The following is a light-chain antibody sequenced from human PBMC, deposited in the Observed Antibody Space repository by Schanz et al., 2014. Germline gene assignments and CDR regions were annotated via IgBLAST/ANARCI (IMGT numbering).Light chain of an antibody. J-gene: IGLJ3*02. V-gene: IGLV2-14*01. CDR1: SSDIGGYKY. CDR2: DVS. Sequence: QSALTQPASVSGSPGQSITISCTGTSSDIGGYKYVSWYQQHPGKAPKLMIYDVSNRPSGVSNRFSGSKSGNTASLTISGLQAEDEADYYCSSYTSSSRVFGGGTKLTVL. CDR3: SSYTSSSRV.